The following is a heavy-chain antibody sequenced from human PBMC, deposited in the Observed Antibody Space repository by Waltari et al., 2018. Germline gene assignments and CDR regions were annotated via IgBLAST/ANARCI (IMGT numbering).Heavy chain of an antibody. Sequence: QVQLVQSGAEVKKPGYSVKVSCKASGGTFSSYAISWVRQAPGQGLEWMGGIIPIFGTANYAQKFQGRVTITADESTSTAYMELSGLRSEDTAVYYCARESSSPWFPYWGQGTLVTVSS. J-gene: IGHJ4*02. D-gene: IGHD6-13*01. V-gene: IGHV1-69*12. CDR1: GGTFSSYA. CDR2: IIPIFGTA. CDR3: ARESSSPWFPY.